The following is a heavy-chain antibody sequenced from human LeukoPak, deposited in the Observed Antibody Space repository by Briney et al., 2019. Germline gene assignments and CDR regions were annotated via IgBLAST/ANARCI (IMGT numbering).Heavy chain of an antibody. CDR1: GFTFSSYL. CDR3: VRGGCHDS. V-gene: IGHV3-64D*06. D-gene: IGHD3-16*01. CDR2: ISNNGGNA. Sequence: PGGSLRLSCSASGFTFSSYLMHWVRQAPGKGLEYVSAISNNGGNAYFADSVKGRFSISRDNSKNTLSLQMSSLRPEDTAVYYCVRGGCHDSWGQGTLVTVSS. J-gene: IGHJ4*02.